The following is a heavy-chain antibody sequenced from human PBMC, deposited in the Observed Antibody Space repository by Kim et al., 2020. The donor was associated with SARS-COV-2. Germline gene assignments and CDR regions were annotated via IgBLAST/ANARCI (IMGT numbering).Heavy chain of an antibody. D-gene: IGHD5-18*01. CDR2: ISAYNGNT. Sequence: ASVKVSCKASGYTFTSYGISWVRQAPGQGLEWMGWISAYNGNTNYAQKLQGRVTMTTDTSTSTAYMELRSLRSDDTAVYYCARAGGWTAMTQYYYYYGMDVWGQGTTVTVSS. CDR3: ARAGGWTAMTQYYYYYGMDV. V-gene: IGHV1-18*01. J-gene: IGHJ6*02. CDR1: GYTFTSYG.